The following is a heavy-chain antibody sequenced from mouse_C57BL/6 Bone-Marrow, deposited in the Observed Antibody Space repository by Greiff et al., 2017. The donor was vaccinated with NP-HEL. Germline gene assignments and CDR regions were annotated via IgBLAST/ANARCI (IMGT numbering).Heavy chain of an antibody. CDR3: ASLDSSGYARLDY. CDR1: GFTFTDYY. V-gene: IGHV7-3*01. J-gene: IGHJ4*01. Sequence: EVKLVESGGGLVQPGGSLSLSCAASGFTFTDYYMSWVRQPPGKALEWLGFIRNKANGYTTEYSASVKGRFTISRDNSQSILYLQMNALRAEDSATYYCASLDSSGYARLDYWGQGTSVTVSS. CDR2: IRNKANGYTT. D-gene: IGHD3-2*02.